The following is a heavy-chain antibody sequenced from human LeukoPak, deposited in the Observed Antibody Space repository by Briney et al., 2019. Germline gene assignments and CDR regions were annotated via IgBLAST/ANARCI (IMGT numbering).Heavy chain of an antibody. J-gene: IGHJ4*02. CDR1: GFTFSSYS. D-gene: IGHD1-26*01. CDR2: ISSSSSAI. V-gene: IGHV3-48*01. Sequence: PGGSLRLSCAASGFTFSSYSMNWVRQAPGKGLEWISYISSSSSAIFYADSVKGRFTISRDNVKNSLYLQMNSLRSEDTAMYYCARDGAVYSGYSYLDYWGQGPLVIVSS. CDR3: ARDGAVYSGYSYLDY.